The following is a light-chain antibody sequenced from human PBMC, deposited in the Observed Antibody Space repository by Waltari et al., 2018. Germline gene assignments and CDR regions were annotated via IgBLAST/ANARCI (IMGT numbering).Light chain of an antibody. J-gene: IGLJ2*01. V-gene: IGLV6-57*03. CDR3: QSFDSSHVV. Sequence: FMLTQPHSVSESPGKTVTISCTRSSGNIATNYVQWYQQRPGSAPPKVIYEDNQRPSGVPDRFSGSIDSSSNSASLIIAGLKAEDEADYYCQSFDSSHVVFGGGTKLTVL. CDR2: EDN. CDR1: SGNIATNY.